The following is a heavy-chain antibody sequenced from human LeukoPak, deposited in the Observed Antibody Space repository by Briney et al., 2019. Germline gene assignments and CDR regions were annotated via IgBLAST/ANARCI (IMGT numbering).Heavy chain of an antibody. J-gene: IGHJ6*02. CDR3: ARRTGDKDYYYGMDV. V-gene: IGHV4-59*01. CDR2: IYYSGST. D-gene: IGHD7-27*01. CDR1: GGSISSYY. Sequence: SETLSLTCTVSGGSISSYYWSWIRQPPGKGLEWIGYIYYSGSTNYNPSLKSRVTISVDTSKNQFSLKLSSVTAADTAVYYCARRTGDKDYYYGMDVWGQGTTVTVSS.